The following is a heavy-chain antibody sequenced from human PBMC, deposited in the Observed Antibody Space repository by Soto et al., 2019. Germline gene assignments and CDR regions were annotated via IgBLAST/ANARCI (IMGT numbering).Heavy chain of an antibody. J-gene: IGHJ6*02. CDR1: GYSFTNYW. Sequence: PGESLKVSWKGSGYSFTNYWIGWVSQMPGKGLEWMGIIYPGDSDTRYSPSFQGQVTISADKSISTAYLQWSSLKASDTATYYCARPRYYDSSGYNYGMDVWGQGTTVTVSS. D-gene: IGHD3-22*01. CDR2: IYPGDSDT. CDR3: ARPRYYDSSGYNYGMDV. V-gene: IGHV5-51*01.